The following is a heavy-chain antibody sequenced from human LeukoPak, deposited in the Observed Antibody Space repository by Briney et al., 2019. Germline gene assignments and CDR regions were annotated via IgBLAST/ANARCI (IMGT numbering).Heavy chain of an antibody. CDR1: GFTFSCYG. CDR2: ISYDGSNK. V-gene: IGHV3-30*18. Sequence: GGSLRLSCAASGFTFSCYGMHWVRQAPGKGLEWVAVISYDGSNKYYADSVKGRFTISRDNSKNTLNLQMNSLRAEDTAVYYCAKDRYRTAAGTHDSWGQGTLVTVSS. J-gene: IGHJ4*02. CDR3: AKDRYRTAAGTHDS. D-gene: IGHD6-13*01.